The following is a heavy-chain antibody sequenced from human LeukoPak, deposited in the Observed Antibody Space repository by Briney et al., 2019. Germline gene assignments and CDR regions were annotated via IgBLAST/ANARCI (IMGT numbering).Heavy chain of an antibody. CDR1: GFTFSSYA. Sequence: PGRSPRLSCAASGFTFSSYAMHWVRQAPGKGLEWVAVISYDGSNKYYADSVKGRFTISRDNSKNTLYLQMNSLRAEDTAVYYCARDRDDIVATRGLDYWGQGTLVTVSS. CDR2: ISYDGSNK. D-gene: IGHD5-12*01. V-gene: IGHV3-30*04. CDR3: ARDRDDIVATRGLDY. J-gene: IGHJ4*02.